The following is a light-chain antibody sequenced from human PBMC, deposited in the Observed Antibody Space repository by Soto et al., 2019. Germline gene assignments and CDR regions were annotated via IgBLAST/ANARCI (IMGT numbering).Light chain of an antibody. CDR1: QGISNY. V-gene: IGKV1-27*01. CDR3: QKYNTVPFT. CDR2: AAS. Sequence: DIQMTQSPSSLSASVGDRVTITCRASQGISNYVAWYQQRPGKVPQLLIYAASTLQSGVPSRFSGSGSGTEFTLTISSLQPADVATYYCQKYNTVPFTFGPGTKVDIK. J-gene: IGKJ3*01.